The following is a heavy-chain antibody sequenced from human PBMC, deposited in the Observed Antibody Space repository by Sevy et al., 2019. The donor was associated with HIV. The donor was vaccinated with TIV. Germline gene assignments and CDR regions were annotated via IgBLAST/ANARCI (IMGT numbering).Heavy chain of an antibody. Sequence: QLGGSLRLSCAASGFTFSSCAMSWVRQAPGKGLEWVSAISGSGRDTYYADSLKGRFTISRDNSNNTLYLQMNSLRAEDTVVYYCAKGYCSGGSCYHFDYWGQGTLVTVSS. CDR2: ISGSGRDT. V-gene: IGHV3-23*01. CDR1: GFTFSSCA. J-gene: IGHJ4*02. CDR3: AKGYCSGGSCYHFDY. D-gene: IGHD2-15*01.